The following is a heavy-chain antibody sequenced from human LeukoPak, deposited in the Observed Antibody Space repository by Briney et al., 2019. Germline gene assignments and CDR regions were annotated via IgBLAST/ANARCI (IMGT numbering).Heavy chain of an antibody. CDR1: GGSISSSSYY. V-gene: IGHV4-39*01. CDR3: ARLQNTYYYGSGSFALDY. CDR2: IYYSGST. D-gene: IGHD3-10*01. J-gene: IGHJ4*02. Sequence: SETLSLTCTVSGGSISSSSYYWGWIRQPPGKGLEWFGSIYYSGSTYYNPSLKSRVTISVDTSKNQFSLKLSSVTAADTAVYYCARLQNTYYYGSGSFALDYWGQGTLVTVSS.